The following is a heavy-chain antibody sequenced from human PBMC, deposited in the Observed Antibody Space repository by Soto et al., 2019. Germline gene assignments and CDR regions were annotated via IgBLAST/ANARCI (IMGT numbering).Heavy chain of an antibody. J-gene: IGHJ4*02. V-gene: IGHV1-69*13. D-gene: IGHD1-1*01. CDR3: ARVGSRDAYNYVLDY. Sequence: SVKVSCKASGGIHSSLTFSWVRQAPGQGLGWMGGILPLSGTPKYAQKFQGRLTITADEYRATTYMELSSLTSEDTAIYYCARVGSRDAYNYVLDYWGQGTLVTVSS. CDR1: GGIHSSLT. CDR2: ILPLSGTP.